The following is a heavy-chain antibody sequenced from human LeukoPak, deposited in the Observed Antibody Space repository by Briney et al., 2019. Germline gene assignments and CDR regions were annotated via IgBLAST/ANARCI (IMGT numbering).Heavy chain of an antibody. CDR3: ATQDYSNFDY. CDR1: GLTLRNYW. CDR2: INGDGSVT. D-gene: IGHD4-11*01. J-gene: IGHJ4*02. Sequence: GGSLRLSCAASGLTLRNYWMAWVRQAPGKGLERVANINGDGSVTDCVDSVKGRFTISRDNARNSMYLQMNSLSAEDTAVYYCATQDYSNFDYWGRGILVSVSS. V-gene: IGHV3-7*01.